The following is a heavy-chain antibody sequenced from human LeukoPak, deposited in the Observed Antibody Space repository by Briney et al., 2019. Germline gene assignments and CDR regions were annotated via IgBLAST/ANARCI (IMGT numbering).Heavy chain of an antibody. J-gene: IGHJ4*02. CDR1: GGSITSYY. CDR2: IFYTGST. V-gene: IGHV4-59*01. Sequence: SETLSLTCTVSGGSITSYYWSWFRQPPGKGLEFIGYIFYTGSTNYNPSLKSRVTISVDTSKNQFSLKLSSVTAADTAVYYCARESPYDSSGYYIIDYWGQGTLVTVSS. D-gene: IGHD3-22*01. CDR3: ARESPYDSSGYYIIDY.